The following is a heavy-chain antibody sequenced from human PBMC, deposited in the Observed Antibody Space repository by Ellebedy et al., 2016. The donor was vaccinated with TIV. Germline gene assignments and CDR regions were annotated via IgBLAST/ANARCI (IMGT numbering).Heavy chain of an antibody. D-gene: IGHD5-24*01. J-gene: IGHJ4*02. CDR3: VRDGYNRIPFDY. Sequence: GESLKISCAVSGFTSNSYAMSWVRQAPGKGLEWVSTISGTGYSTDYGDSVKGRFTISRDNSKNALYLQMDTLRVDDTAVYYCVRDGYNRIPFDYWGQGTLVTVSS. CDR1: GFTSNSYA. V-gene: IGHV3-23*01. CDR2: ISGTGYST.